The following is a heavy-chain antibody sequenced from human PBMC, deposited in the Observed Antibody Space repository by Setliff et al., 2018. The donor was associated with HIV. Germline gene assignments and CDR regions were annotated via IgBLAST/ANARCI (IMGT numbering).Heavy chain of an antibody. CDR3: ARLSTWDPYDIFDI. CDR1: EYTFTL. V-gene: IGHV1-3*04. CDR2: INTGSGIT. D-gene: IGHD3-22*01. J-gene: IGHJ3*02. Sequence: ASVKVSCKASEYTFTLIRWVRQAPGQRLEWMGWINTGSGITKGSQRFQGRVTITRDTSTSTAYMELSSLRSEDTAVYYCARLSTWDPYDIFDIWGQGTMVTVSS.